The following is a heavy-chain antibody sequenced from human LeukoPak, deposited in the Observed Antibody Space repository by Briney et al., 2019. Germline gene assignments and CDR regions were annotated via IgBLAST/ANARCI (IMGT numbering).Heavy chain of an antibody. CDR3: ARSLSYYGSGSYYPD. CDR2: IYYSGST. Sequence: KPSETLSLTCTVSGGSISSSSYYWGWIRQPPGKGVEGIGSIYYSGSTYYNPSLKSRVNISVDTSKNQFSLKLSSVTAADTAVYYCARSLSYYGSGSYYPDWGQGTLVTVSS. J-gene: IGHJ4*02. D-gene: IGHD3-10*01. CDR1: GGSISSSSYY. V-gene: IGHV4-39*07.